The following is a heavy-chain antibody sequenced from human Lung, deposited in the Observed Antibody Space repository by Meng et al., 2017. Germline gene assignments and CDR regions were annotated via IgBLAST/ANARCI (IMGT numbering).Heavy chain of an antibody. J-gene: IGHJ4*02. CDR3: ARERHSTIIRGVIDF. D-gene: IGHD3-10*01. V-gene: IGHV4-34*01. CDR2: INHGGST. Sequence: QVQLQQWGAGLLGPSENLSLTCAVYGGSISGSYWSWIRQSPAKGLEWIGKINHGGSTNYNPSLESRVTISVDTPKNQFSLRLTSMTVADTAVYYCARERHSTIIRGVIDFWGQGALVTVFS. CDR1: GGSISGSY.